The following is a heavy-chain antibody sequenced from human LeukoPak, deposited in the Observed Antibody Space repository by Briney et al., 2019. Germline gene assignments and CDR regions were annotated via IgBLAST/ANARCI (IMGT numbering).Heavy chain of an antibody. CDR2: IGSGGGKT. D-gene: IGHD5-24*01. J-gene: IGHJ4*02. CDR1: GFTFSTYA. CDR3: VKRARDGYNSPLDN. Sequence: PGGSLRLSCAASGFTFSTYAMNWVRQAPGKGLEWLSDIGSGGGKTYYADSVKGRFTISRDISENTLFLQMNSLRAEDTAVYYCVKRARDGYNSPLDNLGEGTLVTVSS. V-gene: IGHV3-23*01.